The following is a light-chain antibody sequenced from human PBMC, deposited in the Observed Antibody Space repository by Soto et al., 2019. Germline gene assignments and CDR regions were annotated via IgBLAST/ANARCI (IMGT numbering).Light chain of an antibody. V-gene: IGKV1-39*01. Sequence: EIQMTQSPSSLSASVGDRVTITCRASQSISSYLNWYQQKPGKAPKLLIYAASSLQSGVPSRFSGSGSGTDFTLTISSLQPEDFATYYCQQSYSTLSITFGQGTRLETK. J-gene: IGKJ5*01. CDR2: AAS. CDR1: QSISSY. CDR3: QQSYSTLSIT.